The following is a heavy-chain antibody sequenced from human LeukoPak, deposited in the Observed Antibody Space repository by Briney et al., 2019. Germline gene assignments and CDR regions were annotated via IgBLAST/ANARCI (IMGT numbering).Heavy chain of an antibody. D-gene: IGHD3-22*01. CDR2: IYYSGST. Sequence: SETLSRTCTVSGGSISSSSYYWGWIRQPPGKGLEWIGSIYYSGSTYYNPSLKSRVTISVDTSKNQFSLKLSSVTAADTAVYYCARYLAYYYDSSGYYYQRCFDYWGQGTLVTVSS. V-gene: IGHV4-39*01. J-gene: IGHJ4*02. CDR3: ARYLAYYYDSSGYYYQRCFDY. CDR1: GGSISSSSYY.